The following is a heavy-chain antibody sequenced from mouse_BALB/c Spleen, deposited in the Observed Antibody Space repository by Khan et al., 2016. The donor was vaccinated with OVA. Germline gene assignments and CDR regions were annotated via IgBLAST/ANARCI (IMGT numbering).Heavy chain of an antibody. J-gene: IGHJ2*01. V-gene: IGHV5-17*02. CDR3: ARDSNFDY. Sequence: EVMLVESGGGLVQPGGSRKLSCAASGFTFSRFGMHWVRQAPEKGLEWVAYISSGSSSIYYADTVKGRFTIYRDNPKNTLFLQMTSLRSEDTAMYYCARDSNFDYWGQGTTLTVSS. CDR2: ISSGSSSI. CDR1: GFTFSRFG.